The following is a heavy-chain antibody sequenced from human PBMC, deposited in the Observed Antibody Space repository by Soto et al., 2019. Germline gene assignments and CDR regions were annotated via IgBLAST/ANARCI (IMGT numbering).Heavy chain of an antibody. CDR3: ARDRHYDSIGRDWFDP. D-gene: IGHD3-22*01. V-gene: IGHV3-21*01. Sequence: GGSLRLSCAASGFTFSSYSMNWVRQAPGKGLEWVSSISSSSSYIYYADSVKGRFTISRDNAKNSLYLQMNSLRAEDTGVYYCARDRHYDSIGRDWFDPWGQGTLVTVSS. J-gene: IGHJ5*02. CDR2: ISSSSSYI. CDR1: GFTFSSYS.